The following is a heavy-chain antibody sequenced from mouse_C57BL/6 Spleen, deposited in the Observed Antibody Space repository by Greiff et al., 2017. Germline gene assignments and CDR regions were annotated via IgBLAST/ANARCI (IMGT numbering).Heavy chain of an antibody. V-gene: IGHV1-50*01. CDR2: IDPSDSYT. CDR1: GYTFTSYW. D-gene: IGHD1-1*01. J-gene: IGHJ1*03. Sequence: VQLQQPGAELVKPGASVKLSCKASGYTFTSYWMQWVKQRPGQGLEWIGEIDPSDSYTNYNQKFKGKATLTVDTSSSTAYMQLSSLTSEDSAVYYCATFITTVVTMYFDVGGTGTTVPVSP. CDR3: ATFITTVVTMYFDV.